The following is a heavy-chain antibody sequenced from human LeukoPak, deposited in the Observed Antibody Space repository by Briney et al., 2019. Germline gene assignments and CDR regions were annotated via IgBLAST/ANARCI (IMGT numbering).Heavy chain of an antibody. CDR2: IKQDGSEK. V-gene: IGHV3-7*01. CDR3: ARSGKWQVLYAYDI. J-gene: IGHJ3*02. CDR1: GFTFSSYW. Sequence: EGSLRLSCAASGFTFSSYWMSWVRQAPGKGLEWVANIKQDGSEKYYVVSVKGRFTISRDNAKNSLYLQMNSLRAEDTAVYYCARSGKWQVLYAYDIWGQGPMVTVTS. D-gene: IGHD3-10*01.